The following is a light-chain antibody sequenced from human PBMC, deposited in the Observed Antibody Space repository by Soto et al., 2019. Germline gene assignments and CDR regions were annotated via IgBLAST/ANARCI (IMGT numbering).Light chain of an antibody. V-gene: IGKV1-9*01. J-gene: IGKJ4*01. CDR2: AAS. Sequence: DIQLTQSPSLLSASVGDRVTITCRASHAFSSYLAWYQQKPGKAPKLLIYAASTLQSGVPSRFSGSGSGTEFPLTISSLQPEDFATYYCQQLNSYPPTFGGGTKVEIK. CDR1: HAFSSY. CDR3: QQLNSYPPT.